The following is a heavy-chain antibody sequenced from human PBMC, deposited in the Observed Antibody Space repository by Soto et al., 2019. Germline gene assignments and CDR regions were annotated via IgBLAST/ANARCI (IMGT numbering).Heavy chain of an antibody. CDR2: IIPLFGIT. CDR1: GGTFNSDA. Sequence: ASVKVSCKASGGTFNSDAISWIRQTHGQGPEWMGDIIPLFGITNYAQRFQGRVTITADRPTSTAYMELNSLRSADTALYYCARDWNGGFDQWGQGTLVTVSS. CDR3: ARDWNGGFDQ. D-gene: IGHD1-1*01. J-gene: IGHJ4*02. V-gene: IGHV1-69*10.